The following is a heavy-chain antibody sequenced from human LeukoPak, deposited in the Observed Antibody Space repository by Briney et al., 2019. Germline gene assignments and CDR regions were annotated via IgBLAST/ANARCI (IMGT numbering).Heavy chain of an antibody. CDR3: AREYSYDPSFDY. CDR1: GFSFTTYW. D-gene: IGHD5-18*01. V-gene: IGHV3-7*01. J-gene: IGHJ4*02. Sequence: GGSLRLSCAASGFSFTTYWMSWVRQAPGKGLEWVANIKQDGTEKYYVDSVKGRFTISRDNAKNSLYLQMNSLRAEDTAVYHCAREYSYDPSFDYWGQGTLVTVSS. CDR2: IKQDGTEK.